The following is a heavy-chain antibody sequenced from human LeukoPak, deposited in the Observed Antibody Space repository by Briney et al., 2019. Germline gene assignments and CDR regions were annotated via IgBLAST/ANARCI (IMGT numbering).Heavy chain of an antibody. CDR2: IYYSGST. V-gene: IGHV4-30-4*01. J-gene: IGHJ4*02. D-gene: IGHD2-21*02. CDR1: GASISSGDFY. CDR3: ARGAVVTATIDY. Sequence: SEALSLTCTVSGASISSGDFYWSWIRQPPGKGLEWIGYIYYSGSTYYNPSLKSRVTISVDTSKNQFSLKLSSVTAADTAVYYCARGAVVTATIDYWGQGTLVTVSS.